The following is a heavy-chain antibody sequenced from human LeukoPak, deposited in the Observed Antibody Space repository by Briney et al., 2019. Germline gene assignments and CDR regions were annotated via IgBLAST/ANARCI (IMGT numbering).Heavy chain of an antibody. V-gene: IGHV3-48*03. CDR1: GFTFSSYE. D-gene: IGHD3-10*02. CDR3: AELGITMIGGV. Sequence: PGGSLRLSCAASGFTFSSYEMNWVRQAPGKGLQWVSYISSSGSTIYYADSVKGRFTIARDNAKNSLYLQMNSLRAEDTAVYYCAELGITMIGGVWGKGTTVTISS. J-gene: IGHJ6*04. CDR2: ISSSGSTI.